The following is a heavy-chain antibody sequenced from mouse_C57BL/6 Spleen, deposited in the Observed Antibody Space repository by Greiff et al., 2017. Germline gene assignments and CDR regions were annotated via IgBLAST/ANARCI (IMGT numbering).Heavy chain of an antibody. J-gene: IGHJ3*01. CDR3: ARPTIYYDFLPFAY. D-gene: IGHD2-4*01. CDR1: GFTFSDYG. V-gene: IGHV5-17*01. Sequence: EVQGVESGGGLVKPGGSLKLSCAATGFTFSDYGMHWVRQAPEKGLEWVAYISSGSSTIYYADTVKGRFTISTDNAKNTLCLQMTSLRSEDTAMYYCARPTIYYDFLPFAYWGQGPLGTGSA. CDR2: ISSGSSTI.